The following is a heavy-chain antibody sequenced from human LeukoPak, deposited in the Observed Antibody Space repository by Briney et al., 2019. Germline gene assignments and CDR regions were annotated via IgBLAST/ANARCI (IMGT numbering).Heavy chain of an antibody. CDR3: AKDRDDILTGYSNY. V-gene: IGHV3-30*02. CDR1: GFTFSSYG. Sequence: PGGSLRLSCAASGFTFSSYGMHWVRQAPGKGLEWVAFIRYDGSNKYYADSVKGRFTISRDNSKNTLHLQMNSLRAEDTAVYYCAKDRDDILTGYSNYWGQGTLVTVSS. CDR2: IRYDGSNK. D-gene: IGHD3-9*01. J-gene: IGHJ4*02.